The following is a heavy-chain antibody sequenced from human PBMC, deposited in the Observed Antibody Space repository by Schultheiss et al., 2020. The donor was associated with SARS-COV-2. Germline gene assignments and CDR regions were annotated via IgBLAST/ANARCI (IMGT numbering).Heavy chain of an antibody. CDR1: GGSISSYY. J-gene: IGHJ4*02. CDR3: AKQEHGSGVYPYYFDF. D-gene: IGHD2-15*01. Sequence: SETLSLTCTVSGGSISSYYWSWIRQPPGKGLEWIGEINHSGSTYYNTSLKSRVTISVDTSKNQFSLKLRSVTAADTGVYYCAKQEHGSGVYPYYFDFWGQGTLVTVSS. V-gene: IGHV4-59*08. CDR2: INHSGST.